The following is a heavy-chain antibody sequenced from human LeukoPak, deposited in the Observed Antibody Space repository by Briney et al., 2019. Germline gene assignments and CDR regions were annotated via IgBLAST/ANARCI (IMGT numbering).Heavy chain of an antibody. V-gene: IGHV3-23*01. D-gene: IGHD2-2*02. CDR1: GLTFSSYA. Sequence: PGGSLRLSCAASGLTFSSYAMSWVRQAPGKGLEWVSAISGGGGNTYYADSVKGRFTISRDNSKSTLYLQMNSLRAEDTAVYYCAQAVGYCTTTSCYSNYFDYWGQGTLVTVSS. J-gene: IGHJ4*02. CDR2: ISGGGGNT. CDR3: AQAVGYCTTTSCYSNYFDY.